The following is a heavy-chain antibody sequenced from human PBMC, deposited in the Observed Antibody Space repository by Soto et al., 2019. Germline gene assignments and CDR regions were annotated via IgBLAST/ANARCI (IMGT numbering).Heavy chain of an antibody. CDR3: ARTLTTVTTDDY. CDR1: AFTFSSYG. D-gene: IGHD4-17*01. Sequence: GGSLRLSCAASAFTFSSYGMHWVRQAPGKGLEWVALIWYDGSNKYYPDSVKGRFTISRDNSKNTLSLQMNSLRAEDTAVYYCARTLTTVTTDDYWGQGTLVTVSS. CDR2: IWYDGSNK. J-gene: IGHJ4*02. V-gene: IGHV3-33*01.